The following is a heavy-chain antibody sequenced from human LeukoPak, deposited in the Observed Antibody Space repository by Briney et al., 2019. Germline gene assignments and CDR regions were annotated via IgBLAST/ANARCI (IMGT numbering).Heavy chain of an antibody. CDR2: IYYSGST. V-gene: IGHV4-31*03. CDR1: GGFISSGVYY. Sequence: PSQTLSLTCTVSGGFISSGVYYWSWIRQHPGKGLEWIGYIYYSGSTYSNPSLKSRLTMSVDISKNQFSLKLRSVTAAGTAVYYCARGVKGLRGAFDIWGQGTMVTVSS. CDR3: ARGVKGLRGAFDI. D-gene: IGHD3-10*01. J-gene: IGHJ3*02.